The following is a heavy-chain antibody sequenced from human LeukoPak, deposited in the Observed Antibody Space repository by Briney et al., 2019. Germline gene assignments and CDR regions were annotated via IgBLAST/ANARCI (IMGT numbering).Heavy chain of an antibody. CDR3: AKGILGEPIDY. Sequence: PGRSLRLSCAASGFTFSTYPMHWVRQAPGKGLEWVAVMSFDGDSEYYSDSVRGRFTVSRDNAKSTLYLQMNSLRPEDTAVYYCAKGILGEPIDYWGQGTLVTVSS. V-gene: IGHV3-30-3*01. CDR1: GFTFSTYP. J-gene: IGHJ4*02. D-gene: IGHD1-26*01. CDR2: MSFDGDSE.